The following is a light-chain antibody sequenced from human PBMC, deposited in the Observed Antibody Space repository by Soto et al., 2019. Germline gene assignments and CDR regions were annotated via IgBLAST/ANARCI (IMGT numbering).Light chain of an antibody. V-gene: IGLV1-40*01. Sequence: QSALTQPPSVSGAPGQRVTISCTGSSSNIGAGFDVHWYQQFPGTAPKLLIYANTNRPSGVPDRFSGSKSGTSASLAITGLQAEDEADYYCQSYDSSLSGSRVFGGGTKLTVL. CDR3: QSYDSSLSGSRV. CDR1: SSNIGAGFD. J-gene: IGLJ3*02. CDR2: ANT.